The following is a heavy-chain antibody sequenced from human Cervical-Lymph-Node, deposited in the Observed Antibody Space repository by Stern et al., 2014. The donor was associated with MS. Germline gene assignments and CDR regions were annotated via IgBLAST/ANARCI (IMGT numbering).Heavy chain of an antibody. Sequence: VQLVESGAEVKKPGASVKVSCKASRLSCDSCYIHWVRQAPGQGLEWMGIINPSIGSATYAPKVQDRVTMTGDTATQTVYITLSTLRSEDTAVYFCARRVQVLRWVGFYCYYSGIDFWGQGTTVTVSS. J-gene: IGHJ6*02. CDR2: INPSIGSA. CDR1: RLSCDSCY. CDR3: ARRVQVLRWVGFYCYYSGIDF. V-gene: IGHV1-46*02. D-gene: IGHD4/OR15-4a*01.